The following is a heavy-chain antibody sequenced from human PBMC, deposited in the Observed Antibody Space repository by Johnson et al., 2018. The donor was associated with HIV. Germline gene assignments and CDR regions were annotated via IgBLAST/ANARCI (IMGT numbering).Heavy chain of an antibody. Sequence: QVQLVESGGGVVQPGRSLRLSCAASGFTFSSYAMHWVRQAPGKGLEWVAVISYDGSNKYYADSVKGRFTISRDNAKNSLYLQMKSLRAEDTAVYYCASGWGIAASDAFDIWGQGTMVTVSS. D-gene: IGHD6-13*01. J-gene: IGHJ3*02. V-gene: IGHV3-30*04. CDR1: GFTFSSYA. CDR3: ASGWGIAASDAFDI. CDR2: ISYDGSNK.